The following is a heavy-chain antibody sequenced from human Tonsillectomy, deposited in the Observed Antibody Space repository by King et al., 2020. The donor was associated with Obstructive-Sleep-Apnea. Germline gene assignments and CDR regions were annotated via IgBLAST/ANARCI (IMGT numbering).Heavy chain of an antibody. Sequence: EVQLVESGGGLVQPGGSLRLSCAASGFTFSSYWMSWVRQAPGKGLEWVANIKQDGSEKYYVDSVKGRFTISRDNAKNSLYLQMNSLRAEDTAVYYCAREFTMIVVVGGFDYWGQGTLVTVSS. J-gene: IGHJ4*02. V-gene: IGHV3-7*01. CDR3: AREFTMIVVVGGFDY. D-gene: IGHD3-22*01. CDR2: IKQDGSEK. CDR1: GFTFSSYW.